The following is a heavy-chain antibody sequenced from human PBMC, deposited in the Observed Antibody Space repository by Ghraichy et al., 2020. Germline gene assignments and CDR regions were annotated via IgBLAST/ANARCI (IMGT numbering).Heavy chain of an antibody. V-gene: IGHV4-59*01. CDR2: IYYSGST. Sequence: ETLSLTCTVSGGSISSYYWSWIRQPPGKGLEWIGYIYYSGSTNYNPSLKSRVTISVDTSKNQFSLKLSSVTAADTAVYYCVRGAGHGVVPAAILGLHYYYYMDVWGKGTTVTVSS. D-gene: IGHD2-2*02. CDR1: GGSISSYY. J-gene: IGHJ6*03. CDR3: VRGAGHGVVPAAILGLHYYYYMDV.